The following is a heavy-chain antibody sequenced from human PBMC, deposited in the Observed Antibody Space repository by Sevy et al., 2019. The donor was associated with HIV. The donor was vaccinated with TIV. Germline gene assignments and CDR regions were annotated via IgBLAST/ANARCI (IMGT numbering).Heavy chain of an antibody. CDR1: AFTFKNYA. J-gene: IGHJ4*01. D-gene: IGHD5-18*01. CDR2: ISGSGGDT. V-gene: IGHV3-23*01. Sequence: GGSLRLSCAASAFTFKNYAMTWVRQAPGKGLQWISSISGSGGDTKYADSVKGRFTISRDNSKNTLYLQMNSLSAEDTAVYYCVREGLGGYSYSLDYWGHGTLVTVSS. CDR3: VREGLGGYSYSLDY.